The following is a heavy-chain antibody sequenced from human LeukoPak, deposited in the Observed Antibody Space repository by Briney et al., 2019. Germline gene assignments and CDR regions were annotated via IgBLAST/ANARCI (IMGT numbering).Heavy chain of an antibody. J-gene: IGHJ6*03. D-gene: IGHD3-9*01. Sequence: PGGSLRLSCAASGFVFSASYMSWVRKAPGKGLEWVAVISYDGSNKYYADSVKGRFTISRDNSKNTLYLQMNSLRAEDTAVYYCARDRSLVLRYSDYYMDVWGKGTTVTVSS. CDR2: ISYDGSNK. CDR3: ARDRSLVLRYSDYYMDV. CDR1: GFVFSASY. V-gene: IGHV3-30*01.